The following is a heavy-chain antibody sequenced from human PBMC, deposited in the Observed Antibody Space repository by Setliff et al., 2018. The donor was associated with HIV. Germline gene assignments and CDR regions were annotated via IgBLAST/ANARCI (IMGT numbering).Heavy chain of an antibody. V-gene: IGHV4-34*01. Sequence: SETLSLTCAVYGGSFSGFYWSWIRQAPGKGLEWIGEIYHSGSTHYNPSLQSRVTISVDTSKNQFSLKLTSMTAADTAVYFCARGGNSRAAWFDSWGQGTLVTVS. J-gene: IGHJ5*01. CDR3: ARGGNSRAAWFDS. CDR1: GGSFSGFY. D-gene: IGHD6-6*01. CDR2: IYHSGST.